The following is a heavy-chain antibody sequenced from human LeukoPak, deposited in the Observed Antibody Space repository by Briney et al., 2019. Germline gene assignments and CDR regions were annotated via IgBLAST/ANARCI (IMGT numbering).Heavy chain of an antibody. J-gene: IGHJ6*02. D-gene: IGHD3-3*01. Sequence: GGSLRLSCAASGFTFSTYWMSWVRQAPGKGLEWVANIKEDGSEKYYVDSVKGRFTISRDNAKNSLYLQMNSLRVEDTAVYYCARESGRVPHYYNGMDVWGQGTTVTVSS. CDR3: ARESGRVPHYYNGMDV. CDR2: IKEDGSEK. CDR1: GFTFSTYW. V-gene: IGHV3-7*01.